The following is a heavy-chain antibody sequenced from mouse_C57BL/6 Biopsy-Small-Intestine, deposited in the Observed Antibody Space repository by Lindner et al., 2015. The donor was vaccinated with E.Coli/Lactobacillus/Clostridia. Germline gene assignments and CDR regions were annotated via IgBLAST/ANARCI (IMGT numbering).Heavy chain of an antibody. J-gene: IGHJ3*01. CDR1: GYTFTGHY. CDR2: INPNTGGT. V-gene: IGHV1-19*01. Sequence: SVKVSCKASGYTFTGHYLHWVRQAPGQGLEYVGWINPNTGGTSYAQKFQGRVTMTRDTSISTAYMELTWLRYGDTAVYFCARELNDPMLVKGSDVFDIWGQGTLVTVSS. D-gene: IGHD2-3*01. CDR3: ARELNDPMLVKGSDVFDI.